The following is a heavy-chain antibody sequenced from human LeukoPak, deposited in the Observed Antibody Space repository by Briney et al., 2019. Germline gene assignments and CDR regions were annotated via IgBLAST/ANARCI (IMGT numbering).Heavy chain of an antibody. Sequence: GGSLRLSCAAPGFTFSSYTMNWVRQPPGKGLEWVSSISTSSRYIYYGDSVKGRFTISRDNAKNSLYLQMNSLRAEDTAVYYCARVHIAALTSWYFDYWGQGTLVTVSS. D-gene: IGHD6-6*01. CDR2: ISTSSRYI. J-gene: IGHJ4*02. CDR1: GFTFSSYT. V-gene: IGHV3-21*01. CDR3: ARVHIAALTSWYFDY.